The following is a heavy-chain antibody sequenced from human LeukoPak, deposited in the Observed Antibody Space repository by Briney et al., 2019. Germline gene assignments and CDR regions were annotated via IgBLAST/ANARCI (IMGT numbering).Heavy chain of an antibody. CDR2: IHYRGIT. V-gene: IGHV4-59*01. CDR1: GDSISRNY. D-gene: IGHD2-15*01. J-gene: IGHJ4*02. Sequence: SETLSLTCTVSGDSISRNYWRWIRQPPGKGLEWIGGIHYRGITKYDPSLTSRVTMSVDTSKNQFSLKLGSVTAADTAVYYCARVQDPTWGPCSGGSCQASYFDSWGQGTLVAVSS. CDR3: ARVQDPTWGPCSGGSCQASYFDS.